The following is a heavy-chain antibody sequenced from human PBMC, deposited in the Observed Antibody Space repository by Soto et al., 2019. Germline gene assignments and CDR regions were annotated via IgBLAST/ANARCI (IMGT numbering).Heavy chain of an antibody. CDR3: AKDRWAAGTPFFDY. J-gene: IGHJ4*02. D-gene: IGHD6-13*01. V-gene: IGHV3-23*01. CDR2: IRDDGSGP. CDR1: GFIFRNYA. Sequence: PGGSLRLSCAASGFIFRNYAMHWVRQAPGKGLEWVAGIRDDGSGPYYRDSVKGRFTISRDNSKNTLYLQMNSLRAEDTAVYYCAKDRWAAGTPFFDYWGQGTQVTVSS.